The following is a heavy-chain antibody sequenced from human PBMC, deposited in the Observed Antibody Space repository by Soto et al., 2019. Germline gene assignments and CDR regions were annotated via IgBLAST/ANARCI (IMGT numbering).Heavy chain of an antibody. CDR1: GFTFSSYA. J-gene: IGHJ4*02. D-gene: IGHD1-26*01. CDR2: ISYDGINK. V-gene: IGHV3-30-3*01. Sequence: GGSLRLSCAASGFTFSSYAMHWVRQAPGKGLEWVAVISYDGINKYYADSVKGRFTISRDNSKNTLYLQMNSLRAEDTAVYYCARVKADSGSFGIDYWGQGTLVTV. CDR3: ARVKADSGSFGIDY.